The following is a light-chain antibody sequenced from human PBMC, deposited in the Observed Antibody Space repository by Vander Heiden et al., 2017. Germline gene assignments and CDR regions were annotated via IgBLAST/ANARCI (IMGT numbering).Light chain of an antibody. CDR3: QQYYSTPRT. J-gene: IGKJ1*01. Sequence: DIVMTQSPDSLAVSLGERATINCKSSQSVLYSSNNKNNLTWYQQKPGQPPRLLIYWASTRESVVPDRFSGSGSGTDFTLTISSLQAEDVAVYYCQQYYSTPRTFGQGTKVEIK. CDR1: QSVLYSSNNKNN. CDR2: WAS. V-gene: IGKV4-1*01.